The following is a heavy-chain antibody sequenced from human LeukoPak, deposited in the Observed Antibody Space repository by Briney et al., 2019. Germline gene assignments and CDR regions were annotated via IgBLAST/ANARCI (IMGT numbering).Heavy chain of an antibody. J-gene: IGHJ6*03. CDR3: ARQALAEIRYFDWFYYYYMDV. Sequence: ASVKVSCKASGYTFTSYYMHWVRQAPGQGLEWMGIINPSGGSTSYAQKFQGRVTMTRDTSTSTVYMELSSLRSEDTAVYYCARQALAEIRYFDWFYYYYMDVWGKGTTVTISS. CDR2: INPSGGST. CDR1: GYTFTSYY. V-gene: IGHV1-46*01. D-gene: IGHD3-9*01.